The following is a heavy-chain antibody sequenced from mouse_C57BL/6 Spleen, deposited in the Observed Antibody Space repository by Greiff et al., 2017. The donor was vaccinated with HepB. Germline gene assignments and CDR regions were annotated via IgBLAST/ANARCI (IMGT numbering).Heavy chain of an antibody. Sequence: VKVVESGPELVKPGASVKISCKASGYAFSSSWMNWVKQRPGKGLEWIGRIYPGDGDTNYNGKFKGKATLTADKSSSTAYMQLSSLTSEDSAVYFCAREELGRAFDYWGQGTTLTVSS. V-gene: IGHV1-82*01. CDR2: IYPGDGDT. CDR3: AREELGRAFDY. J-gene: IGHJ2*01. D-gene: IGHD4-1*01. CDR1: GYAFSSSW.